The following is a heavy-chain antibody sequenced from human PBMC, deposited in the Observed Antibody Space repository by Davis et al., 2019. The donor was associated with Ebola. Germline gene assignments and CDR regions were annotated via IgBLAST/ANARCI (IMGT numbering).Heavy chain of an antibody. Sequence: PGGPLRLPSPVPAFTSTQSEMNRVRQAPGMGLEWLSYHCDSGSTAYYTDSVTGRFTVSRDNAKDTLYLHMNSRRAEDTATYYCGKVPGDHDYWISRGSMDVWGQGTTVTVSS. CDR2: HCDSGSTA. J-gene: IGHJ6*02. CDR1: AFTSTQSE. D-gene: IGHD3/OR15-3a*01. V-gene: IGHV3-48*03. CDR3: GKVPGDHDYWISRGSMDV.